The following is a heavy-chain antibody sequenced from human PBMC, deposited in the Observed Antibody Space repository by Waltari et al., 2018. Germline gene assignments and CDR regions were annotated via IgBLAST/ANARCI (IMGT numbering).Heavy chain of an antibody. CDR1: GGSFSGYF. D-gene: IGHD3-10*01. Sequence: QVQLQQWGAGLLKPSQTLSLTCAVEGGSFSGYFWNWVRQPPGKGLGWIGGIDYSGSTNYHPSLRSRVTLSRDTSSKRFSLNLNSMAAADTAICYCARSGFHGSGTPFDPWGRGTLVTVSS. CDR2: IDYSGST. J-gene: IGHJ5*02. CDR3: ARSGFHGSGTPFDP. V-gene: IGHV4-34*02.